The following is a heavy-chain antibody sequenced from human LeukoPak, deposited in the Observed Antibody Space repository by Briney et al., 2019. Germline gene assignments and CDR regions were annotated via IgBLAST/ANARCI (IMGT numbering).Heavy chain of an antibody. J-gene: IGHJ4*02. D-gene: IGHD3-16*01. V-gene: IGHV4-59*01. CDR1: DDFISDYY. Sequence: SETLSLTCTVSDDFISDYYRGWIRQPPGKGLEWIGYFHNSGTSTYNPSLKSRVTISADTSKNHFSLKLNSVTTADTAVYYCTRGAGWLIDYWGQGILVTVSS. CDR2: FHNSGTS. CDR3: TRGAGWLIDY.